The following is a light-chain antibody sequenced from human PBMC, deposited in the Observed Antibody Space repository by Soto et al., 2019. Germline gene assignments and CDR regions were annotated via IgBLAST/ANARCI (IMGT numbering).Light chain of an antibody. CDR3: CSYAGTYSVV. CDR2: DVS. J-gene: IGLJ2*01. Sequence: QSALIQPRSVSGSPGQSVTISCTGTSSDVGSYNYVSWYQQHPGKAPKLMIYDVSRRPSGVPDRFSGSKSGNTASLTISGLQAEDEADYYCCSYAGTYSVVFGGGTKLTVL. CDR1: SSDVGSYNY. V-gene: IGLV2-11*01.